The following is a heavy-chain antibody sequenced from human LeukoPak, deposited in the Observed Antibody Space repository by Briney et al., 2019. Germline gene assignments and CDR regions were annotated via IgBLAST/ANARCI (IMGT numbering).Heavy chain of an antibody. V-gene: IGHV1-69*01. CDR2: IIPIFGTA. Sequence: SVTVSCKASGGTFSSYAISWVRQAPGQGLEWMGGIIPIFGTANYAQKFQGRVTITADESTSTAYMELSSLRSEDTAVYYCARESVCSGGSCYPDYWGQGTLVTVSS. J-gene: IGHJ4*02. CDR3: ARESVCSGGSCYPDY. D-gene: IGHD2-15*01. CDR1: GGTFSSYA.